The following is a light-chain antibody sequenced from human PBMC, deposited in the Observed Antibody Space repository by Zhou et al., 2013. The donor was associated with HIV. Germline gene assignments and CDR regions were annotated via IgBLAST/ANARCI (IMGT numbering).Light chain of an antibody. CDR3: QQYYDYPWT. Sequence: DIQMTQSPSSLSASIGDRVTITCRASQTISRYLNWYQQKPGKAPKLLIYDASSVQSGVPSRFSGSGSGTDFSLTIDCLQSEDFATYFCQQYYDYPWTFGQGTEV. J-gene: IGKJ1*01. V-gene: IGKV1-39*01. CDR1: QTISRY. CDR2: DAS.